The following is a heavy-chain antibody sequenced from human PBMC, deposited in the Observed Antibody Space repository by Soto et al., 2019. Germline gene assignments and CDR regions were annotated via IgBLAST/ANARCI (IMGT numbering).Heavy chain of an antibody. CDR2: IIPNFDTP. CDR3: AVAMVREILIFESSGMHV. D-gene: IGHD3-10*01. V-gene: IGHV1-69*01. CDR1: GGSCNNYA. Sequence: QVHLVQSGAEVKKPGSSVKVSCKTSGGSCNNYAVSWVRKAPGQGLEWMGGIIPNFDTPNYAQKFQDRVTINADESTSTVYMELRSLRSKDTAVYYCAVAMVREILIFESSGMHVWGQGTTVIVSS. J-gene: IGHJ6*02.